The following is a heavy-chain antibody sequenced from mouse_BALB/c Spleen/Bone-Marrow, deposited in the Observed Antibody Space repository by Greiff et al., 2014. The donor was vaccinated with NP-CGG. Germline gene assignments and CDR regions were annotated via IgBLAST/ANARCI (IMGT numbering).Heavy chain of an antibody. Sequence: DVKLQESGPDLVKPSQSLSLTCTVTGYSITSYYSWHWIRQFPGNKLEWMGYIHYSCITVYNPSLESRISITRDTSNNQFFLQLNSVTTEDIATYYCARFAGTPYTMDYWGQGTSVTVSS. CDR3: ARFAGTPYTMDY. V-gene: IGHV3-1*02. J-gene: IGHJ4*01. CDR2: IHYSCIT. CDR1: GYSITSYYS. D-gene: IGHD4-1*01.